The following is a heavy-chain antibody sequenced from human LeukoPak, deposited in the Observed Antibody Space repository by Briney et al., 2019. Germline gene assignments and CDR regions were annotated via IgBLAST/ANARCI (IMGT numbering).Heavy chain of an antibody. Sequence: SVKLSCKASGGTFSSYAISWVRQAPGQGLEWMGGIIPIFGTAYYAQSFQGRVTITADESTSTAYMELSSLRSEDTAVYYCAREPRGDYGDYVPHPYYGMDVWGQGTTVTVSS. CDR1: GGTFSSYA. D-gene: IGHD4-17*01. CDR2: IIPIFGTA. J-gene: IGHJ6*02. V-gene: IGHV1-69*13. CDR3: AREPRGDYGDYVPHPYYGMDV.